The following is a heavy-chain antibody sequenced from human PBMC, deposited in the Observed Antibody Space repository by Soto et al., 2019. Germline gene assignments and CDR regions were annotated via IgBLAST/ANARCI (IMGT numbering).Heavy chain of an antibody. CDR3: ARGPSYSDSYFDH. V-gene: IGHV3-30*03. J-gene: IGHJ4*02. Sequence: QVQLVESGAGAVQPGGSRRLSCAASEFTFSNYAMHWVRQAPGKGLQWLAVISYDGNNKYYADSVEGRFTISRDNSKNTVYLQINSLRLEDTAVYYCARGPSYSDSYFDHWGQGTLVTVSS. D-gene: IGHD4-17*01. CDR2: ISYDGNNK. CDR1: EFTFSNYA.